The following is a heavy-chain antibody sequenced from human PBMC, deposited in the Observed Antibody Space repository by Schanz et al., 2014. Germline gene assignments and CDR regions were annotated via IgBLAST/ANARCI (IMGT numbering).Heavy chain of an antibody. CDR1: GITLSGYG. D-gene: IGHD6-13*01. V-gene: IGHV3-30*18. J-gene: IGHJ4*02. Sequence: QVQLVESGGGVVQPGMSLRLSCAASGITLSGYGLHWVRQAPGKGLEWVGFISFDGRNTGYAHSVKGRFTISRDNSKNTVNLQMNSLRAEDTAVYYCAKEKEEVAADGSVFDYWGQGTLVTVSS. CDR3: AKEKEEVAADGSVFDY. CDR2: ISFDGRNT.